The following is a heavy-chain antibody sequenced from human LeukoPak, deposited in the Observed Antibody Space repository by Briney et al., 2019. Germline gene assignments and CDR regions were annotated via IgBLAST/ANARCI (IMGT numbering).Heavy chain of an antibody. Sequence: ASVKVSCKASGGTFSSYAISWVRQAPGQGLEWMGGIIPIFGTANYAQKFQGRVTITADESTSTAYMELSSLRSEDTAVYYCASHRMLGTNLNWFDPWGQGTLVTVSS. J-gene: IGHJ5*02. CDR3: ASHRMLGTNLNWFDP. D-gene: IGHD2-8*01. CDR2: IIPIFGTA. V-gene: IGHV1-69*01. CDR1: GGTFSSYA.